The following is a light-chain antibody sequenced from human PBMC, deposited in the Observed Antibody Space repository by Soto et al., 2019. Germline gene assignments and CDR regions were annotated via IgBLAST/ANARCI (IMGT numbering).Light chain of an antibody. Sequence: DIQMLQSPSSVSASVGDRVTVTCRASQNITTWLTWYQQTPGKAPHLLIYGASTLQRGVPSRFSGSGSGTEFTLTITSLPPEDFATYYCQQGSRFPFTFGPGT. V-gene: IGKV1-12*01. CDR1: QNITTW. CDR3: QQGSRFPFT. CDR2: GAS. J-gene: IGKJ3*01.